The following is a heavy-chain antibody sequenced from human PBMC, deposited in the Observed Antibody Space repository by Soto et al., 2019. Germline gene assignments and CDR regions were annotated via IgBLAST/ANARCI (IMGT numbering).Heavy chain of an antibody. CDR3: ARVAYGDYGVDV. D-gene: IGHD4-17*01. J-gene: IGHJ6*02. CDR1: GDTFSRYA. V-gene: IGHV1-69*01. Sequence: QVQLVQSGAEVQKPGSSVKVSCKASGDTFSRYAISWVRQAPGQGLEWMGGIIPTFGTPNYAQKFQGRVTIIADESMSTVYMEVSSLTSEDTAMYYCARVAYGDYGVDVWGQGTTVTVSS. CDR2: IIPTFGTP.